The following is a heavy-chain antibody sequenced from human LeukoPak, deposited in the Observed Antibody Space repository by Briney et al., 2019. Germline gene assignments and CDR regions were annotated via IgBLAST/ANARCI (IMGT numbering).Heavy chain of an antibody. V-gene: IGHV3-23*01. CDR1: GFTFSSYA. CDR2: ISGSGGST. CDR3: ARGGYYNILTGFRSTVLGFDY. Sequence: GGSLRLSCAASGFTFSSYAMSWVRQAPGKGLEWVSAISGSGGSTYYADSVKGRFTISRDNSKNTLYLQMSSLRAEDTAVYYCARGGYYNILTGFRSTVLGFDYWGRGTLVTVSS. D-gene: IGHD3-9*01. J-gene: IGHJ4*02.